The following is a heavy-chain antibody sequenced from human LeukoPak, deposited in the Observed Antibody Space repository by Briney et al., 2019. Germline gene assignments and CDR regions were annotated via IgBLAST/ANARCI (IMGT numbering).Heavy chain of an antibody. J-gene: IGHJ6*03. CDR2: MNPNSGNT. CDR3: ARGPYCSSTSCYHYYYYYMDV. Sequence: GASVKVSCKASGYTFTSYDINWVRQATGQGLEWMGWMNPNSGNTGYAQKFQRRVTITRNTSISTAYMELSSLRSEDTAVYYCARGPYCSSTSCYHYYYYYMDVWGKGTTVTVSS. V-gene: IGHV1-8*03. CDR1: GYTFTSYD. D-gene: IGHD2-2*01.